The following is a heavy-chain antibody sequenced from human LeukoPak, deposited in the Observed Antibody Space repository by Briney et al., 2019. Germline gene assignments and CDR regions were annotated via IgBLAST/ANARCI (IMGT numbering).Heavy chain of an antibody. V-gene: IGHV3-23*01. CDR1: RFIFSSYA. Sequence: GGSLRLSCAASRFIFSSYAMNWVRQAPGKGLEWVSSISGSGGSTYYADSVKGRLTFSRDNSKNTLYLQMISLRAEDTAVYYCAKTPSSGYYFDQWGQGTLVTVSS. CDR3: AKTPSSGYYFDQ. CDR2: ISGSGGST. J-gene: IGHJ4*02. D-gene: IGHD5-12*01.